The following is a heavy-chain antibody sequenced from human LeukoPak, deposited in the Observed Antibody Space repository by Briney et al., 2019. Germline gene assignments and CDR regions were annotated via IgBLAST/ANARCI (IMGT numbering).Heavy chain of an antibody. Sequence: GGSLRLSCAASGFTFSSYAMHWVRQAPGKGLEYVSAISSNGGSTYYANSVKGRFTISRDNSKNTLYLQMGSLRAEDMAVYFCARGSPVGDSWGQGTLVTVSS. D-gene: IGHD3-10*01. V-gene: IGHV3-64*01. CDR3: ARGSPVGDS. CDR2: ISSNGGST. CDR1: GFTFSSYA. J-gene: IGHJ4*02.